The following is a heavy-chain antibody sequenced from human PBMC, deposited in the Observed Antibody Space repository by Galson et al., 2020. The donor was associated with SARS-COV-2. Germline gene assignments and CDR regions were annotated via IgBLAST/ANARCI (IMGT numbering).Heavy chain of an antibody. CDR1: GFTFSSYA. Sequence: GESLKISCAASGFTFSSYAMHWVRQAPSKGLEWVAVISYDGSNKYYADSVKGRFTISRDNSKNTLYLQMNSLRAEDTAVYYCARGAYYDFWSGYFAIRQESWFDPWGQGTLVTVSS. J-gene: IGHJ5*02. D-gene: IGHD3-3*01. V-gene: IGHV3-30*04. CDR2: ISYDGSNK. CDR3: ARGAYYDFWSGYFAIRQESWFDP.